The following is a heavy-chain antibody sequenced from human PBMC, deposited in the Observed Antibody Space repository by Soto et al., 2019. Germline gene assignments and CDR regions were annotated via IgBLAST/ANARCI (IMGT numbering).Heavy chain of an antibody. D-gene: IGHD3-22*01. Sequence: QLQLQESGPGLVKPSETLSLTCTVSGGSISSSSYYWGWIRQPPGKGLEWIGSIYYSGSTYYNPSLKTRVTISVDTSKNQFSLKLSSVTAADTAVYYCARRSDYYDSSGYYYVFAFDIWCQGTMVTVSS. CDR3: ARRSDYYDSSGYYYVFAFDI. CDR1: GGSISSSSYY. CDR2: IYYSGST. J-gene: IGHJ3*02. V-gene: IGHV4-39*01.